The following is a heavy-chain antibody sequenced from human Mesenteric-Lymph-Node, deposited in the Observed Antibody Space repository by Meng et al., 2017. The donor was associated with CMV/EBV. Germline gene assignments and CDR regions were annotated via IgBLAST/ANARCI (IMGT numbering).Heavy chain of an antibody. Sequence: GSISSGTYDWGWIGQPPGKGLEWIGAIYFSGSTYYNPSLKSRVTISVDTSKSQFSLKLNSVTAADTAVYYCASLAIYSTGWSSDFDYWGQGTLVTVSS. J-gene: IGHJ4*02. D-gene: IGHD6-19*01. CDR1: GSISSGTYD. CDR3: ASLAIYSTGWSSDFDY. V-gene: IGHV4-39*01. CDR2: IYFSGST.